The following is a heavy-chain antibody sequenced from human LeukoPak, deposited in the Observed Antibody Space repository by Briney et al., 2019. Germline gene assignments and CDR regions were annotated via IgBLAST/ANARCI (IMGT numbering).Heavy chain of an antibody. CDR2: ISGSGGST. CDR1: GFTFSSYA. V-gene: IGHV3-23*01. CDR3: AKYWYEIRSYSDY. Sequence: GGSLRLSCAASGFTFSSYAMSWVRQAPGKGQEWVSAISGSGGSTYYADSVKGRFTISRDNSKNTLYLQMNSLRAEDTAVYYCAKYWYEIRSYSDYWGQGTLVTVSS. D-gene: IGHD3-9*01. J-gene: IGHJ4*02.